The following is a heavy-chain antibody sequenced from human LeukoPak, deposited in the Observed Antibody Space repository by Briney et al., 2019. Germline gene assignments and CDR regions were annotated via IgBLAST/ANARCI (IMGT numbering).Heavy chain of an antibody. Sequence: GGSLRLSCAASGFTFSEFGMYWVRQAPGKGLEWVAVISYDGSNKYYADSVKGRFTISRDNSKNTLYLQMNSLRAEDTAVYYCARDSDYYDSSGYYGDYFDYWGQGTLVTVSS. D-gene: IGHD3-22*01. V-gene: IGHV3-30*03. CDR2: ISYDGSNK. J-gene: IGHJ4*02. CDR3: ARDSDYYDSSGYYGDYFDY. CDR1: GFTFSEFG.